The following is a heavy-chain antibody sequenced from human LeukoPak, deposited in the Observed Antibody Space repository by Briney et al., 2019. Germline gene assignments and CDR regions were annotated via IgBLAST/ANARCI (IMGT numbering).Heavy chain of an antibody. CDR2: IRSYSSYI. CDR3: AKAPVTSCRGAYCYPFDY. D-gene: IGHD2-21*01. Sequence: GGSLRLSCAASGFTFDTYNFNWIRQAPGQGLEWVASIRSYSSYIYYADSVKGRFTISRDDAKKSLYLQMNSLRAEDAAVYYCAKAPVTSCRGAYCYPFDYWGQGTLVTVSS. V-gene: IGHV3-21*04. CDR1: GFTFDTYN. J-gene: IGHJ4*02.